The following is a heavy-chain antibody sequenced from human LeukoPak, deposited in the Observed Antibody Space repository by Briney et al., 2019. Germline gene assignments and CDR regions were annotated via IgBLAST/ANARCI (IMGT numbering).Heavy chain of an antibody. CDR1: GFTFGDYA. V-gene: IGHV3-49*04. D-gene: IGHD6-19*01. J-gene: IGHJ4*02. CDR2: IRTKAYGGTT. CDR3: IGYSSGWYPFGFDY. Sequence: PGGSLRLSCTASGFTFGDYAMSWVRQPPGKGLEWVGFIRTKAYGGTTEYGASVKGRFTISRDDSKSTAYLQMNSLKTEDTAVYYCIGYSSGWYPFGFDYWGQGTLVTVSS.